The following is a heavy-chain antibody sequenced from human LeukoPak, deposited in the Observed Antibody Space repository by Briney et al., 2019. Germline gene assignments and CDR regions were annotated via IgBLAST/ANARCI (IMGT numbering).Heavy chain of an antibody. Sequence: PGGSLRLSCAASGFTFSSYAMHWVRQAPGKGLEWVAVISYDGSNKYYADSVKGRFTISRDNSKNTLYLQMNSLRAEDTAVYYCAREAQRAVMDVWGQGTTVTVSS. CDR2: ISYDGSNK. CDR3: AREAQRAVMDV. CDR1: GFTFSSYA. J-gene: IGHJ6*02. V-gene: IGHV3-30-3*01.